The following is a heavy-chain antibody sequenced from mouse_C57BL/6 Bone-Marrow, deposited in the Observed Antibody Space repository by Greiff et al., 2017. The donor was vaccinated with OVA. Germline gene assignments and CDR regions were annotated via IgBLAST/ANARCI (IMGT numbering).Heavy chain of an antibody. D-gene: IGHD2-4*01. Sequence: QVQLQQSGAELVRPGSSVKLSCKASGYTFTSYWMDWVKQRPGQGLEWIGNIYPSDSETHYNQKFKDKASLTVDKSSSTAYMQLSSLTSEDSAVYYCARRDYDGTTGAWFAYWGKGTLVTVSA. CDR2: IYPSDSET. CDR1: GYTFTSYW. V-gene: IGHV1-61*01. J-gene: IGHJ3*01. CDR3: ARRDYDGTTGAWFAY.